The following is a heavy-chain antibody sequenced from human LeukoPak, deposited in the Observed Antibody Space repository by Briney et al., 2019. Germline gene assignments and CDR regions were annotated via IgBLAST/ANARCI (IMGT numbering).Heavy chain of an antibody. CDR2: IYYSGST. D-gene: IGHD6-13*01. CDR1: GGSISSSSYY. CDR3: ARALRSSWLTFDY. J-gene: IGHJ4*02. V-gene: IGHV4-39*07. Sequence: SETLSLTCTVSGGSISSSSYYWGWIRQPPGKGLQWIGTIYYSGSTYYNPSLKSRVTISVDTSNNQFSLKLSSVTAADTAVYYCARALRSSWLTFDYWGQGTLVTVSS.